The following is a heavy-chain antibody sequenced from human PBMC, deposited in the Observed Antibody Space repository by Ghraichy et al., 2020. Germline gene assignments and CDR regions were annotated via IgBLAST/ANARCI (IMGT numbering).Heavy chain of an antibody. Sequence: SETLSLTCTVSGGSLRPYYWSWIRQPPGKGLEWIGYIYYSGNTDYNPSLKSRVTISADTSKNQVSLNLNSLTAADTAVYYCARFTPGIIESHDYWGQGTQVTVSS. D-gene: IGHD6-13*01. J-gene: IGHJ4*02. V-gene: IGHV4-59*12. CDR3: ARFTPGIIESHDY. CDR1: GGSLRPYY. CDR2: IYYSGNT.